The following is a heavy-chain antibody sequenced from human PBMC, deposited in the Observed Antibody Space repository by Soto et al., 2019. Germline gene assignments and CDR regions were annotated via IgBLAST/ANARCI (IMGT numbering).Heavy chain of an antibody. V-gene: IGHV3-21*02. J-gene: IGHJ4*02. Sequence: EVQLVESGGGLVKPGGSLRLSCTASGFTFSSYNMNWVRQAPGKGLEWVSYISTWGSYSFYADSVKGRLTISRDNSENPLYLQLDSLRDEDTAVYYCARASHDYGALDYWGQGALVTVSS. CDR1: GFTFSSYN. D-gene: IGHD4-17*01. CDR2: ISTWGSYS. CDR3: ARASHDYGALDY.